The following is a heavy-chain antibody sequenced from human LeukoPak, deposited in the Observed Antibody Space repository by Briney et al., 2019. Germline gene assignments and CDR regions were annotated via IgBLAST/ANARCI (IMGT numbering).Heavy chain of an antibody. CDR3: ARQSRDGSKTRGYYFDF. V-gene: IGHV5-51*01. D-gene: IGHD3-10*01. J-gene: IGHJ4*02. CDR2: IYPADSDT. CDR1: GYIFTHYC. Sequence: GESLKVSCQVSGYIFTHYCIGWVRRMPGKGLESIGIIYPADSDTTYSPSFQGHVTISADKSIDTVYLQWSSLKASDTAMYFCARQSRDGSKTRGYYFDFWGQGTLVTVSS.